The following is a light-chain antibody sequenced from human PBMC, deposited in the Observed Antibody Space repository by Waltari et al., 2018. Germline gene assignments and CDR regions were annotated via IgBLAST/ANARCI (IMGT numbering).Light chain of an antibody. CDR2: RND. Sequence: QSVLTQPPSASGPPGQRVTIPCPGSQSKVGDHVVTGYHQVPGPATKLVIYRNDQRPSGVPDRFTASKSGTSASLAISGLQSEDEGDYYCATWDDSPTGRWVFGGGTRVTVL. CDR3: ATWDDSPTGRWV. CDR1: QSKVGDHV. J-gene: IGLJ3*02. V-gene: IGLV1-44*01.